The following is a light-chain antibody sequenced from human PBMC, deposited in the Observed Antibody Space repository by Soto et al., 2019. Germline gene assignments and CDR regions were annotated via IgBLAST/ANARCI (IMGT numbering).Light chain of an antibody. J-gene: IGKJ5*01. CDR3: QQYNSYSPWPIT. Sequence: DIQMTQSPSTLSASVGDRVTITCRASQSISSWLAWYQQRPGKAPKLLIYDAPSLESGVPSRFSGSGSGTEFTLTISSLQPDDFATYYCQQYNSYSPWPITFGQGTRLEIK. CDR2: DAP. V-gene: IGKV1-5*01. CDR1: QSISSW.